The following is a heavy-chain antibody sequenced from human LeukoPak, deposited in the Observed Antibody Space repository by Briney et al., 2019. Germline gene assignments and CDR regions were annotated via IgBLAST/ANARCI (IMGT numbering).Heavy chain of an antibody. CDR1: GFSFSRYW. D-gene: IGHD3-22*01. V-gene: IGHV3-74*01. Sequence: GESLRLSCAASGFSFSRYWMHWVRQAPGKGLEWVSRINPDGSTTTYADSVKGRFTISRDNAENTVYLQMNSLRAEDTAVYYCARVLSGSWDWFDPWGQGTLVTVSS. CDR3: ARVLSGSWDWFDP. J-gene: IGHJ5*02. CDR2: INPDGSTT.